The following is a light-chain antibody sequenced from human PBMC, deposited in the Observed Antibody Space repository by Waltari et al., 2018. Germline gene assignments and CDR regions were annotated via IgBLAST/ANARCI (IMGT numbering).Light chain of an antibody. Sequence: DIQMTQSPSSLSASVGDRVTITCRTSQSIDIYLHWYQQNAGKAPRLLIYAATHLQNGVPSRFSGSGSETDFTLTISSLQPEDFATYYCQQSYSTRWTFGQGTVVELK. CDR2: AAT. CDR1: QSIDIY. J-gene: IGKJ1*01. CDR3: QQSYSTRWT. V-gene: IGKV1-39*01.